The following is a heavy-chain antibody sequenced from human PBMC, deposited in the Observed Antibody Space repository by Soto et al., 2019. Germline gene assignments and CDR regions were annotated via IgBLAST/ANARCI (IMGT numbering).Heavy chain of an antibody. Sequence: SETLSLTCTVSGGSISSSSYYWGWIRQPPGKGLEWIGNINHSGSTYYNPSLKSRVTISVDTSKNQFSLKLSSVTAADTAVYYCARGVGRPDTAMAYGMDVWGQGTTVTVSS. CDR1: GGSISSSSYY. V-gene: IGHV4-39*07. CDR3: ARGVGRPDTAMAYGMDV. CDR2: INHSGST. D-gene: IGHD5-18*01. J-gene: IGHJ6*02.